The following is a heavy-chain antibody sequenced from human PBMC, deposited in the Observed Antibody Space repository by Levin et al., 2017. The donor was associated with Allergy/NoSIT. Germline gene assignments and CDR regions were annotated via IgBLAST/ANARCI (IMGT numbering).Heavy chain of an antibody. CDR2: IYYSGST. D-gene: IGHD3-9*01. CDR1: GGSISSYY. Sequence: SQTLSLTCTVSGGSISSYYWSWIRQPPGKGLEWIGYIYYSGSTNYNPSLKSRVTISIDTSKNQFSLKLSSVTAADTAVYYCARGGHYDILTGYGTFYNWFDPWGQGTLVTVSS. CDR3: ARGGHYDILTGYGTFYNWFDP. V-gene: IGHV4-59*01. J-gene: IGHJ5*02.